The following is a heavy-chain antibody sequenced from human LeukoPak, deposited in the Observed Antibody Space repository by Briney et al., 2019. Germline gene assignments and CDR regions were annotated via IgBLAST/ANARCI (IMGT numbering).Heavy chain of an antibody. Sequence: PSETLSLTCTVSGGSISSYYWSWIRQPPGKGLEWIGYIYYSRSNNYNPSLKSRVTISVDTSKNQFSLKLSSVTAADTAVYYCARVRYYGILTGYYGDGYFDYWGQGTLVTVSS. CDR1: GGSISSYY. J-gene: IGHJ4*02. V-gene: IGHV4-59*01. D-gene: IGHD3-9*01. CDR2: IYYSRSN. CDR3: ARVRYYGILTGYYGDGYFDY.